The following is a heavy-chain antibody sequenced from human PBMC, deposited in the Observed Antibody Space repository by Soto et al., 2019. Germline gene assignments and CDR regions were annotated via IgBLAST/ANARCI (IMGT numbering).Heavy chain of an antibody. D-gene: IGHD2-2*01. CDR3: ARLCSSTSCYPLSGYYGMDV. V-gene: IGHV5-51*01. CDR1: GYSFTNYW. CDR2: IYPGDSDT. Sequence: GESLKISCKGSGYSFTNYWIGWVRQMPGKGLEWMGIIYPGDSDTRYSPSLQGQVTMSADKSITTAYLQWSSLKASDTAMYYFARLCSSTSCYPLSGYYGMDVWGQGTSVTVSS. J-gene: IGHJ6*02.